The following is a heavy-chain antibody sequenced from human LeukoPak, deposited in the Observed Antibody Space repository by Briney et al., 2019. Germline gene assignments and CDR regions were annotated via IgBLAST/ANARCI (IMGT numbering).Heavy chain of an antibody. CDR3: ARDKWQQLANFDY. V-gene: IGHV4-39*07. J-gene: IGHJ4*02. CDR2: IYHSGST. D-gene: IGHD6-13*01. CDR1: GXSISSSTYY. Sequence: SETLSLTCTVSGXSISSSTYYWGWIRQPPGKGLEWIGEIYHSGSTNYNPSLKSRVTISVDKSKNQFSLKLSSVTAADTAVYYCARDKWQQLANFDYWGQGTLVTVSS.